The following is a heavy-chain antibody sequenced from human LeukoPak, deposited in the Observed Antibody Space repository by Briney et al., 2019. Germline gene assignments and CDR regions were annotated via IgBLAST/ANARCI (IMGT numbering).Heavy chain of an antibody. Sequence: ASVKVSCKVSGHTLTDLSTHWVRQTPGGGLEWMGGLDPEDGETIYAQKFQGRVTMTEDTSTDTAYMELSSLRSEDTAVYYCATGGIYSLMDYWGQGTLVTVSS. CDR2: LDPEDGET. D-gene: IGHD1-26*01. CDR3: ATGGIYSLMDY. CDR1: GHTLTDLS. J-gene: IGHJ4*02. V-gene: IGHV1-24*01.